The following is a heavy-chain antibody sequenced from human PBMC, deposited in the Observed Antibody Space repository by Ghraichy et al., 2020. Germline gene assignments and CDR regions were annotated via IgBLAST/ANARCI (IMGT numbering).Heavy chain of an antibody. D-gene: IGHD2/OR15-2a*01. CDR3: VRDDEYST. CDR1: GFTFSTFF. Sequence: GGSLRLSCATSGFTFSTFFMSWVRQAPGKGLEWVANINQDGNQTFYVDSVKGRFTISRDNAKKLLDLQMNSLRVEDTAIYYCVRDDEYSTWGQGTLVTVSS. V-gene: IGHV3-7*03. J-gene: IGHJ5*01. CDR2: INQDGNQT.